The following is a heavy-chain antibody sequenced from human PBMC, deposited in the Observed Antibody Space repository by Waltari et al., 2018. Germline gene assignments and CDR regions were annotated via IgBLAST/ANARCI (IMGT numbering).Heavy chain of an antibody. D-gene: IGHD5-12*01. J-gene: IGHJ3*02. CDR3: ARDRRDGYNNDAFDI. CDR2: INPSGGST. CDR1: GYTFTSYY. V-gene: IGHV1-46*01. Sequence: QVQLVQSGAEVKKPGASVKVSCKASGYTFTSYYMHWVRQAPGQGLEWMGRINPSGGSTSYAKKFQGRVTMTRETSTSTVYMELSSLRSEDTAVYYCARDRRDGYNNDAFDIWGQGTMVTVSS.